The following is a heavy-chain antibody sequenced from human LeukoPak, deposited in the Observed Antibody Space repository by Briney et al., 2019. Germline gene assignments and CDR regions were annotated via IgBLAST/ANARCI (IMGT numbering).Heavy chain of an antibody. V-gene: IGHV4-59*01. J-gene: IGHJ4*02. D-gene: IGHD5-18*01. CDR2: IAYSGST. Sequence: SETLSLTCTVSGGSIGSYYWTWIRQSPGNGLEWIGYIAYSGSTNYNPSLKSRVTISVDTSKNQFSLKLSSVTAADTAVYYCARDAAGYSYGRNMYYFDYWGQGTLVTVSS. CDR3: ARDAAGYSYGRNMYYFDY. CDR1: GGSIGSYY.